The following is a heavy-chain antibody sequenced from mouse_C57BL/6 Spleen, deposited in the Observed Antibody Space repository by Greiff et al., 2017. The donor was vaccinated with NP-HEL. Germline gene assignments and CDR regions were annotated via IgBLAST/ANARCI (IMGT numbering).Heavy chain of an antibody. CDR1: GYTFTDYN. J-gene: IGHJ3*01. CDR3: AREGYDGYYGFAY. Sequence: EVQLQQSGPELVKPGASVKIPCKASGYTFTDYNMDWVKQSHGKSLEWIGDINPNNGGTIYNQKFKGKATLTVDKSSSTAYMELRSLKSEDTAVYYGAREGYDGYYGFAYWGQGTLVTVSA. V-gene: IGHV1-18*01. CDR2: INPNNGGT. D-gene: IGHD2-3*01.